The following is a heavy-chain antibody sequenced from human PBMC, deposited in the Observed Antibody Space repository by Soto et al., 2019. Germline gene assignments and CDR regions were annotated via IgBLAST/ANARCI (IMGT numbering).Heavy chain of an antibody. CDR1: GYTFTSYG. J-gene: IGHJ4*02. Sequence: GASVKVSCKASGYTFTSYGISWVRQAPGQGLEWMGWISAYNGNTNHAQKFQGRVTITRDTSASTAYMELSSLRSEDTAVYYCARGIAPYYFDYWGQGTLVTVSS. V-gene: IGHV1-18*01. CDR3: ARGIAPYYFDY. CDR2: ISAYNGNT. D-gene: IGHD6-13*01.